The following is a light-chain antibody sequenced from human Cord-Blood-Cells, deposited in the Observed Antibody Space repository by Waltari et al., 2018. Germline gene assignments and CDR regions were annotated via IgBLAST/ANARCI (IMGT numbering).Light chain of an antibody. V-gene: IGLV2-23*01. J-gene: IGLJ3*02. CDR3: CSYAGSSTLV. CDR1: SSDVGSYNL. Sequence: QSALTQPASVSGSPGQSITISCTGTSSDVGSYNLVSWYQQHPGKAPKLMNYEGSKRPSGVSNRFSGSKSGNTASLTISGLQAEDEADYYCCSYAGSSTLVFGGGTKLTVL. CDR2: EGS.